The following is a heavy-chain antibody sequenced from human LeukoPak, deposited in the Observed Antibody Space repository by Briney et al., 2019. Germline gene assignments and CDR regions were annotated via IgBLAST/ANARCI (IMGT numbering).Heavy chain of an antibody. D-gene: IGHD5-18*01. CDR2: MNPNSGNT. J-gene: IGHJ4*02. CDR1: GYTFTSYD. CDR3: ARGLGRTAMVTRGGVRFDY. V-gene: IGHV1-8*01. Sequence: ASVKVSCKASGYTFTSYDINWVQQATGQGLEWMGWMNPNSGNTGYAQKFQGRVAMTRNTSITTAYMELSSLRSEDTAVYYCARGLGRTAMVTRGGVRFDYWGQGTLVTVSS.